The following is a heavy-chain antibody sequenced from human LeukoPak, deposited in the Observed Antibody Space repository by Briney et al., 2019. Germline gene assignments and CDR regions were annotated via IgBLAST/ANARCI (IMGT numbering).Heavy chain of an antibody. CDR3: ARHGYSSGWHFDY. CDR1: GYSISSGYY. CDR2: IYHSGST. Sequence: SETLSLTCAVSGYSISSGYYWGWIRPPPGKGLEWIGSIYHSGSTYYNPSLKSRVTISVDTSKNQFSLKLSSVTAAETAVYYCARHGYSSGWHFDYWGQGTLVTVSS. J-gene: IGHJ4*02. D-gene: IGHD6-19*01. V-gene: IGHV4-38-2*01.